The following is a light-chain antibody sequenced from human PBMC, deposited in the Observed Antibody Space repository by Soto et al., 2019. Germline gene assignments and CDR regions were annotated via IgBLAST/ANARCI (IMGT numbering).Light chain of an antibody. J-gene: IGKJ1*01. Sequence: EIVLTQSPGTLSLSPVERATLSCRASQSVSSSYLAWYQQKPGQAPRLLIYGASSRATGIPDRFSGSGSGTDFTLTISRLEPEDFAVYYCQQYGSSPWTFGQGTKVEI. CDR1: QSVSSSY. CDR3: QQYGSSPWT. V-gene: IGKV3-20*01. CDR2: GAS.